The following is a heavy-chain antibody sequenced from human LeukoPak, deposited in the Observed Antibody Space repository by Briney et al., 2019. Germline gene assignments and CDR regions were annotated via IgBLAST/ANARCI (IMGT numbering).Heavy chain of an antibody. CDR3: ARGYSYGYYYYMDV. D-gene: IGHD5-18*01. CDR1: GGSISSYY. Sequence: SETLSLTCTVSGGSISSYYWSWIRQPPGKGLEWIGHIYYSGSTNYNPSLKSRVTLSVDTSKNQFSLNLSSVTAADTAVYYCARGYSYGYYYYMDVWGKGTTVTVSS. J-gene: IGHJ6*03. CDR2: IYYSGST. V-gene: IGHV4-59*01.